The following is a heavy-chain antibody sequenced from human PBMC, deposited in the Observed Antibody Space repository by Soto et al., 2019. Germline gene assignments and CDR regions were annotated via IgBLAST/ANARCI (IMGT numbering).Heavy chain of an antibody. CDR2: IYHSGST. CDR1: GGSISRYY. CDR3: ARAVAGEIGFDY. J-gene: IGHJ4*02. D-gene: IGHD3-10*01. V-gene: IGHV4-4*02. Sequence: SDTLSLTCTVSGGSISRYYWSWVRQPPGKGLEWIGEIYHSGSTNYNPSLKSRVTISVDKSKNQFSLKLSSVTAADTAVYYCARAVAGEIGFDYWGQGTLVTVSS.